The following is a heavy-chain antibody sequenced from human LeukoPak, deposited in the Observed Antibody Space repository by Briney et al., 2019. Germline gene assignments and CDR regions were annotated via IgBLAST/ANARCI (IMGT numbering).Heavy chain of an antibody. J-gene: IGHJ4*02. CDR1: GGTFSSYA. CDR3: ARGDTPNYYDSSGYYYEFDY. CDR2: IIPIFGTA. V-gene: IGHV1-69*13. Sequence: ASVKVSCKASGGTFSSYAISWVRQAPGQGLEWMGGIIPIFGTANYAQKFQGRGTITADESTSTAYMELSSLRSEDTAVYYCARGDTPNYYDSSGYYYEFDYWGQGTLVTVSS. D-gene: IGHD3-22*01.